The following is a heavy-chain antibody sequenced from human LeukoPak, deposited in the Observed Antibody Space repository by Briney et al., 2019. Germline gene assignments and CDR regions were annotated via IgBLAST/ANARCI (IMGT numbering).Heavy chain of an antibody. D-gene: IGHD6-13*01. CDR1: GGSFSGYY. V-gene: IGHV4-34*01. CDR3: ASFIAAAGPAAEYFQH. Sequence: SETLSLTCAVYGGSFSGYYWSWIRQPPGKGLEWIGEINHSGSTNYNPSLKSRVTISVDTSKNQFSLKLSSVTAADTAVYYCASFIAAAGPAAEYFQHWGQGTLVTVTS. J-gene: IGHJ1*01. CDR2: INHSGST.